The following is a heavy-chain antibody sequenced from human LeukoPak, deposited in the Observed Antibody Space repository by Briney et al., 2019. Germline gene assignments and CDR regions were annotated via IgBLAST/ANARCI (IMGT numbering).Heavy chain of an antibody. V-gene: IGHV3-7*01. D-gene: IGHD4-11*01. CDR1: GFTFSNYW. J-gene: IGHJ5*02. CDR2: INEDGSEK. CDR3: ARDTVNWFDP. Sequence: GGSLRLSCAASGFTFSNYWMSWVRQAPGKGLEWVANINEDGSEKYYEDSVRGRFTISRDNAKNSLYLQMNSLRAEDTAVYYCARDTVNWFDPWGQGTLVTVSS.